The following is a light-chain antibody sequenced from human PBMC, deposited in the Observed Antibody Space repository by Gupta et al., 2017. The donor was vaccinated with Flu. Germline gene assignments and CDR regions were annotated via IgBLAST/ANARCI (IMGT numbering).Light chain of an antibody. CDR2: TAS. CDR1: QSINNH. J-gene: IGKJ5*01. V-gene: IGKV1-5*03. CDR3: QQYDQHSN. Sequence: VVDRVTITCRACQSINNHLAWYQKKPGKAPKLLINTASSLKSGVPARFSGSGSGTEFTLTISSLQPDDFSTYYCQQYDQHSNFGQGTRLDIK.